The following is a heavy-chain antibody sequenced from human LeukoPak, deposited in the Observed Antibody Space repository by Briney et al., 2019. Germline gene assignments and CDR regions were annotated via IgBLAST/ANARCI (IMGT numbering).Heavy chain of an antibody. D-gene: IGHD2-2*01. CDR2: FDPEDGET. V-gene: IGHV1-24*01. CDR1: GYTLTELS. CDR3: ATAADNYYYYYMDV. J-gene: IGHJ6*03. Sequence: ASVKVSCKVSGYTLTELSMRWVRQAPGKGLEWMGGFDPEDGETIYAQKFQGRVTMTEDTSTDTAYMELSSLRSEDTAVYYCATAADNYYYYYMDVWGKGTTVTVSS.